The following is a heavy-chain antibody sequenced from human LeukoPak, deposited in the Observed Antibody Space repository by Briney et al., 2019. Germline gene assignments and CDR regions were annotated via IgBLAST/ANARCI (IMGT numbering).Heavy chain of an antibody. Sequence: SETLSLTCTVSGYSISSGYYWGWIRQPPGKGLEWIGSIYHSGSTYYNPSLKSRVTISVDTSKNQFSLKLSSVTAADTAVYYCAREGMAAAGTSAFDYWGQGTLVTVSS. CDR1: GYSISSGYY. CDR2: IYHSGST. CDR3: AREGMAAAGTSAFDY. V-gene: IGHV4-38-2*02. J-gene: IGHJ4*02. D-gene: IGHD6-13*01.